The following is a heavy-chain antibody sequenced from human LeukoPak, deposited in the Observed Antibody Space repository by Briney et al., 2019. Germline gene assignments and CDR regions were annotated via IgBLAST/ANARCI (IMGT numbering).Heavy chain of an antibody. V-gene: IGHV3-7*01. D-gene: IGHD3-3*01. CDR2: IKQDGSEK. CDR3: ARDSEGLLRGAYFDY. Sequence: PGGSMRLSCAASGFTFSSYWMSWVRQAPGKVLEWVANIKQDGSEKYYVDSVKGRFTISRDNAKNSLYLQMNSLRAEDTAVYYCARDSEGLLRGAYFDYWGQGTLVTVSS. J-gene: IGHJ4*02. CDR1: GFTFSSYW.